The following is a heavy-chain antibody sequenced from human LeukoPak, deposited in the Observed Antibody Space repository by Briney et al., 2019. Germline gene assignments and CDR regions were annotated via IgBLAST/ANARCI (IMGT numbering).Heavy chain of an antibody. CDR2: IIPIFGTA. Sequence: SVKVSCKASGGTISSYAISWVRQAPGQGLEWMGGIIPIFGTANYAQKFQGRVTITTNESTSTAYMELSSLRSEDTAVYYCAREDDSSSGAFDIWGQGTMVTVSS. V-gene: IGHV1-69*05. J-gene: IGHJ3*02. CDR1: GGTISSYA. CDR3: AREDDSSSGAFDI. D-gene: IGHD3-22*01.